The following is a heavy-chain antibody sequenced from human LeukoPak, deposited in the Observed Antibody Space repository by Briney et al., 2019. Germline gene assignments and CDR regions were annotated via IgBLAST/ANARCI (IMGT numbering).Heavy chain of an antibody. V-gene: IGHV4-30-4*01. CDR1: GGSISSGDYY. J-gene: IGHJ6*04. Sequence: SETLSLTCTVSGGSISSGDYYWSWIRQPPGTGLEWIGYIYYSGSTYYNPSLKSRVTISVDTSKNQFSLKLSSVTAADTAVYYCARALNYYGSGSYYNVHYYYYGMDVWGKGTTVTVSS. CDR3: ARALNYYGSGSYYNVHYYYYGMDV. D-gene: IGHD3-10*01. CDR2: IYYSGST.